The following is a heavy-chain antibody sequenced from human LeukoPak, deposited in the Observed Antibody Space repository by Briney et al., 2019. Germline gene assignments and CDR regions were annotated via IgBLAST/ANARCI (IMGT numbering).Heavy chain of an antibody. CDR2: IKQDGSEK. D-gene: IGHD1-26*01. V-gene: IGHV3-7*01. CDR1: GFTFSSYW. J-gene: IGHJ4*02. Sequence: GGSLRLSCAASGFTFSSYWMSWVRQAPGKGLEWVANIKQDGSEKLYVDSVKGRFTISRDNAKNSLYLQMNSLRAEDTAVYYCARDLPVVGAPGFDYWGQGTLVTVSS. CDR3: ARDLPVVGAPGFDY.